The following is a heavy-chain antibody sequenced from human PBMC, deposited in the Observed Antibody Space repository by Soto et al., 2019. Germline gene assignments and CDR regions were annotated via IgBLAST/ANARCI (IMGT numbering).Heavy chain of an antibody. Sequence: EVQLLESGGGLVQPGGSLRLSCAASGFTFSSYAMSWVRQAPGKGLEWVSAISGSGGSTYYADSVKGRFTISRDNSKNTLYLQTNILRAADTAVYYCAKSRYCSSGLAFDPWGQGTLVTVSS. V-gene: IGHV3-23*01. CDR2: ISGSGGST. J-gene: IGHJ5*02. CDR3: AKSRYCSSGLAFDP. D-gene: IGHD6-6*01. CDR1: GFTFSSYA.